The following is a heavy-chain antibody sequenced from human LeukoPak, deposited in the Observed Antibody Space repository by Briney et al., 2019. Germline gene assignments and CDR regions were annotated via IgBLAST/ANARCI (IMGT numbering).Heavy chain of an antibody. J-gene: IGHJ6*02. CDR1: GFTFSGYR. Sequence: GGSLRLSCATSGFTFSGYRMNWVRQAPGKGPEWVSSTSGSSSYIYYTDSVKGRFTLSRDNAKNSLVLQMNSLRAEDTGVYYCARDMGEPVYGMDVWGPGTTVTVSS. D-gene: IGHD1-26*01. V-gene: IGHV3-21*01. CDR2: TSGSSSYI. CDR3: ARDMGEPVYGMDV.